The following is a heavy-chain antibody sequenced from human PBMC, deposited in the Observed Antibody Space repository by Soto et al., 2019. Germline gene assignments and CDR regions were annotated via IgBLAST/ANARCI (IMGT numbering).Heavy chain of an antibody. CDR3: ANEASYGPRX. V-gene: IGHV4-4*07. CDR1: GGSISNFF. CDR2: IYDGGRT. D-gene: IGHD5-18*01. J-gene: IGHJ4*02. Sequence: TETLSLTCTVSGGSISNFFWDWIRQPAGQGMEWIGRIYDGGRTTYNPSLKGRVTISEETSKNQVSLSISSVTDADTAVYYCANEASYGPRXWGQGTLVTVSX.